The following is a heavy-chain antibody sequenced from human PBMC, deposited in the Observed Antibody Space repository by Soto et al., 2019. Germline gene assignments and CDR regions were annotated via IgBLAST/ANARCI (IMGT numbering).Heavy chain of an antibody. Sequence: QVQLVESGGGVVQPGRSLRLSCAASGFTFSSYGMHWVRQAPGKGLEWVAVIWYDGSNKYYADSVKGRITISRDNSKNTLYLQMNSLRAEDTAVYYCARGRDYYYYYLDVWGKGTTVTVSS. D-gene: IGHD3-10*01. CDR3: ARGRDYYYYYLDV. CDR1: GFTFSSYG. V-gene: IGHV3-33*01. CDR2: IWYDGSNK. J-gene: IGHJ6*03.